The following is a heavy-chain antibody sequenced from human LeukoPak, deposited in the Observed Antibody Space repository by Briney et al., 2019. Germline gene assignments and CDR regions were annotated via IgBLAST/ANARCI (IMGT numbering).Heavy chain of an antibody. CDR2: FDPEDGET. CDR1: GYTLTELS. Sequence: ASVKVSCKVSGYTLTELSMHWVRQAPGKGLEWMGGFDPEDGETIYAQKFQGRVTMTEDTSTDTAYMELSSLRSEDTAVYYCTTLSNSYGFFWLDPWGQGTLVTVSS. CDR3: TTLSNSYGFFWLDP. V-gene: IGHV1-24*01. D-gene: IGHD5-18*01. J-gene: IGHJ5*02.